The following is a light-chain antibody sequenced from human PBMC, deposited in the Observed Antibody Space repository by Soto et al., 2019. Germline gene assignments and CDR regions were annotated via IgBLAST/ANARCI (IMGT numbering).Light chain of an antibody. CDR1: SSDFGGYNY. CDR3: SSYTSSSSLV. CDR2: EVS. V-gene: IGLV2-14*01. J-gene: IGLJ1*01. Sequence: QSVLTQPASVSGSPGQSITMSCTGTSSDFGGYNYVSWYHQHSAKAPKLMIYEVSNRPSGVSNRFSGSKSGNTASLTISGLQDEDEADYYCSSYTSSSSLVFGTGTKVSVL.